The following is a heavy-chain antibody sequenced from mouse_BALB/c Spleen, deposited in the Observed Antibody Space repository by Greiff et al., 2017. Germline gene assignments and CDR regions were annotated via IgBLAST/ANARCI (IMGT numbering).Heavy chain of an antibody. D-gene: IGHD2-1*01. CDR2: INPASSTI. V-gene: IGHV4-1*02. J-gene: IGHJ4*01. CDR1: GFDFSRYW. Sequence: EVKLMESGGGLVQPGGSLKLSCAASGFDFSRYWMSWVRQAPGQGLEWIGEINPASSTINYTPSLKDKFIISRDNAKNTLYLQMSKVRSEDTALYYCARGNQYYYDMDDWGQGTSVTVSS. CDR3: ARGNQYYYDMDD.